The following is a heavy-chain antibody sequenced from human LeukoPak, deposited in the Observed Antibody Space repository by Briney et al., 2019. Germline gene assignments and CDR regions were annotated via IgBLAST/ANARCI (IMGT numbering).Heavy chain of an antibody. D-gene: IGHD5-24*01. V-gene: IGHV4-39*01. J-gene: IGHJ4*02. CDR1: GGSISSSSYY. CDR2: IYYSGST. Sequence: PSETLSLTCTVSGGSISSSSYYWGWIRQPPGKGLEWIGSIYYSGSTYYNPSLKSRVTISVDTSKNQFSLKLSSVTAADTAVYYCARHGENDVEMATIDYRGQGTLVTVSS. CDR3: ARHGENDVEMATIDY.